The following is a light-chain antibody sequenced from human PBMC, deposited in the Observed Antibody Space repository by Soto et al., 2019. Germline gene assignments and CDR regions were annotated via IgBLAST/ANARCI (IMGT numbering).Light chain of an antibody. CDR2: SNN. Sequence: QAVVTQPPSASGTPGQRVTISCSGSSSNIGSNTVNWYQQLPGTAPKLLIYSNNQRPSGVPDQFSGSKSGTSASLAISGLQSEDEADYYCAAWDDSLNGPGVVFGGGTKLTVL. CDR3: AAWDDSLNGPGVV. J-gene: IGLJ2*01. V-gene: IGLV1-44*01. CDR1: SSNIGSNT.